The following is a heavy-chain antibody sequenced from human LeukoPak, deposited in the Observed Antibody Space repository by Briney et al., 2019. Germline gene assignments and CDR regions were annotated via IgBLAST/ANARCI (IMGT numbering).Heavy chain of an antibody. D-gene: IGHD2-21*01. CDR2: ITAYNGNT. J-gene: IGHJ6*03. V-gene: IGHV1-18*01. CDR1: GYTFTTYG. CDR3: ARVAEDPYYYYYIDV. Sequence: ASVKVSCKASGYTFTTYGIRWVRQAPGQGLEWMGWITAYNGNTNYAQRLQGRVTMTTDTSTSTAYMELRSLRSDDTAVYYCARVAEDPYYYYYIDVWGKGTTVTVSS.